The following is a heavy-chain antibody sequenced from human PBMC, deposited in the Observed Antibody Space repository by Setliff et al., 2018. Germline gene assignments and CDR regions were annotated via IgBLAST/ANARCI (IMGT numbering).Heavy chain of an antibody. CDR3: ARARDDGVYYDSSGYYSYYYYGMDV. D-gene: IGHD3-22*01. CDR1: GYTFTGYY. Sequence: ASVKVSCKASGYTFTGYYMHWVRQAPGQGLEWMGWINPNSGGTNYAQKFQGWVTMTRDTSISTAYMELSGLRSDGTAVYYCARARDDGVYYDSSGYYSYYYYGMDVWGQGTTVTVSS. CDR2: INPNSGGT. J-gene: IGHJ6*02. V-gene: IGHV1-2*04.